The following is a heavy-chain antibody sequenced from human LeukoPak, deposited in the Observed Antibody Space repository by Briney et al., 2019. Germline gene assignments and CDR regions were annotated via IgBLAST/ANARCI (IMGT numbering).Heavy chain of an antibody. Sequence: SETLSLTCAVSGGSISSGGYSWSWIRQPPGKGLEWIGYIYYSDTYYNPSLKSRVTISADTSKNQLSLRLNSVTAADTAVYYCASHSGGYAYWGQGTLVTVSS. CDR3: ASHSGGYAY. J-gene: IGHJ4*02. D-gene: IGHD5-12*01. CDR1: GGSISSGGYS. V-gene: IGHV4-30-4*07. CDR2: IYYSDT.